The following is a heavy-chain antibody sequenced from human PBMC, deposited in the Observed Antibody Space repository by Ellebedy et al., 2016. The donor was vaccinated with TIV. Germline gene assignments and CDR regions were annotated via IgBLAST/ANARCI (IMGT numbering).Heavy chain of an antibody. CDR2: IRHDGSRK. CDR3: AKAGLIGNNYLTP. D-gene: IGHD5-24*01. V-gene: IGHV3-30*02. CDR1: GFTFRSYT. J-gene: IGHJ5*02. Sequence: GESLKISCAASGFTFRSYTIHWVRQAPGKGLEWVAAIRHDGSRKHYADSVQGRFTISRDNSKNTLSLQMNSLRLEDTAVYYCAKAGLIGNNYLTPWGRGSLVTVSS.